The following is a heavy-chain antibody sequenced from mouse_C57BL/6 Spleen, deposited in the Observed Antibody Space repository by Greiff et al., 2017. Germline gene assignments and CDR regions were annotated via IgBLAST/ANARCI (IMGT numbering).Heavy chain of an antibody. CDR2: VDPEDGET. CDR1: GFNIKDYY. Sequence: EVQLQQSGAELVKPGASVKLSCTASGFNIKDYYMHWVKQRTEQGLEWIGRVDPEDGETKYAPKFQGKATMTADTSSNTAYLQLSSLTSEDTAVYYCARSSIYYGNCLAYWGQGTLVTVSA. V-gene: IGHV14-2*01. CDR3: ARSSIYYGNCLAY. D-gene: IGHD2-1*01. J-gene: IGHJ3*01.